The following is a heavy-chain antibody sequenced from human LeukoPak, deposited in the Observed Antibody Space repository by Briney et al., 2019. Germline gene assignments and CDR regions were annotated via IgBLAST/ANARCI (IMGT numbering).Heavy chain of an antibody. CDR1: GYTFTSYG. D-gene: IGHD2-8*01. CDR3: ARVNLDIVLINWFDP. J-gene: IGHJ5*02. Sequence: GVSVKVSCKASGYTFTSYGISWVRQAPGQGLEWMGWISAYNGNTNYAQKLQGRVTMTTDTSTSTAYMELRSLRSDDTAVYYCARVNLDIVLINWFDPWGQGTLVTVSS. CDR2: ISAYNGNT. V-gene: IGHV1-18*01.